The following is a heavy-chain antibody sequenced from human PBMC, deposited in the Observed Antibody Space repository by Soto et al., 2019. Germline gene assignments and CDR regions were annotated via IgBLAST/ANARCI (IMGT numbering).Heavy chain of an antibody. D-gene: IGHD3-9*01. CDR2: ISYDGSNK. V-gene: IGHV3-30*18. J-gene: IGHJ6*02. Sequence: QVQLVESGGGVVQPGRSLRLSCAASGFTFSSYGMHWVRQAPGKGLEWVAVISYDGSNKYYADSVKGRFTISRDNSKNTLYLQMNSLRAEDTAVYYCAKDLRANFHWSHDYYYYGMDVWGQGTTVTVSS. CDR3: AKDLRANFHWSHDYYYYGMDV. CDR1: GFTFSSYG.